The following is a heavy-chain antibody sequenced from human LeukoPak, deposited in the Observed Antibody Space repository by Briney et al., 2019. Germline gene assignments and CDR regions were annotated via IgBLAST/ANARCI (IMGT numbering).Heavy chain of an antibody. V-gene: IGHV4-38-2*02. D-gene: IGHD3-22*01. J-gene: IGHJ4*02. Sequence: SETLSLTCTVSGFSISSGYYRGWIRQPPGKGLEWIGSIYHGGSTYYNPSLKSRVTISVDTSKNQLSLQLTSVTAADTAVYYCARERSGYSLFDYWGQGTLVTVSS. CDR2: IYHGGST. CDR1: GFSISSGYY. CDR3: ARERSGYSLFDY.